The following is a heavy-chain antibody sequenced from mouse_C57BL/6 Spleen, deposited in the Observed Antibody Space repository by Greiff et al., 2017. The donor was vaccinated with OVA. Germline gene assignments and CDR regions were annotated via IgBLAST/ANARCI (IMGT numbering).Heavy chain of an antibody. J-gene: IGHJ2*01. CDR3: SREGVRGSSYFDY. D-gene: IGHD1-1*01. CDR1: GYTFTSYG. CDR2: IYPRSGNT. V-gene: IGHV1-81*01. Sequence: QVQLQQSGAELARPGASVKLSCKASGYTFTSYGISWVKQRTGQGLEWIGEIYPRSGNTYYNEKFKGKATLTADKSSSTAYMELRSLTSEDASVYFCSREGVRGSSYFDYWGQGTTLTVSS.